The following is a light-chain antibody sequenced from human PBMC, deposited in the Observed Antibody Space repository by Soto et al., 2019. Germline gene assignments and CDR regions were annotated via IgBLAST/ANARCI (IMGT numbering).Light chain of an antibody. CDR3: QQRSNWS. CDR1: QSVSSY. CDR2: DAS. V-gene: IGKV3-11*01. J-gene: IGKJ5*01. Sequence: EIVLTQSPATLSLSPGERATLSCRASQSVSSYLAWYQQKPGQAPRLLIYDASNRATGIPARFSGSGSGTDFTITISSLEPEDFAVYYCQQRSNWSFGQGTRLEI.